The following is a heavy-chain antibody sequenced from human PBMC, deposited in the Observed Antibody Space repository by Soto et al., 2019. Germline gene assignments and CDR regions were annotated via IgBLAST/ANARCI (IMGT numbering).Heavy chain of an antibody. D-gene: IGHD1-20*01. CDR1: GFTFSSYS. V-gene: IGHV3-48*01. Sequence: EVQLVESGGGLVQPGGSLRLSCAASGFTFSSYSMNWVRKVPGKGLEWVSYISSSSSTIYYADSVKGRFTISRDNAKNSLYLQMNSLRAEDTAVYYCARDGIGHYYYYMDVWGKGTTVTVSS. CDR3: ARDGIGHYYYYMDV. J-gene: IGHJ6*03. CDR2: ISSSSSTI.